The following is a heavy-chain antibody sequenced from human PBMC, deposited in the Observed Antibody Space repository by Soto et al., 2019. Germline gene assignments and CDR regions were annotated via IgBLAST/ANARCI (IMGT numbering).Heavy chain of an antibody. CDR2: MNPNRGNT. CDR1: GYTFISYD. V-gene: IGHV1-8*01. Sequence: ASVKVSCKASGYTFISYDINWVRQATGQGLEWMGWMNPNRGNTGYAQKFQVRVTMTRNTSIRTAYRELSSLRSEDTAVDYCARDPSSQWLVGGIDDWGQGTLVNVSS. D-gene: IGHD6-19*01. CDR3: ARDPSSQWLVGGIDD. J-gene: IGHJ4*02.